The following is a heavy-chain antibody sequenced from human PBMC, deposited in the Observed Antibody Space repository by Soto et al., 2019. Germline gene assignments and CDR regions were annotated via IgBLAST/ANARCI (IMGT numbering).Heavy chain of an antibody. CDR1: GGSISSYY. D-gene: IGHD1-26*01. V-gene: IGHV4-59*01. CDR2: IYYSGST. Sequence: SETLSLTCTVSGGSISSYYWSWIRQPPGKGLEWIGYIYYSGSTNYNPSLKSRVTISVDTSKNQFSLKLSSVTAADTAVYYCARGSMVGANNLPYYFGYWGQGALVTVS. J-gene: IGHJ4*02. CDR3: ARGSMVGANNLPYYFGY.